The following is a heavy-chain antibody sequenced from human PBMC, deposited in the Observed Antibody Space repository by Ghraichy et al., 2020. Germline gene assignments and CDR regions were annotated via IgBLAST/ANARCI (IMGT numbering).Heavy chain of an antibody. Sequence: GGSLRLSCAASGFTVSSYFMSWVRQAPRKGLEWVSVIYTGGGAYYADSVQGRFTISRDNSKNTLSLQMNSLRAEDTAVYYCARGATGRAFDSWGQGTLVTVSS. V-gene: IGHV3-53*01. J-gene: IGHJ4*02. CDR3: ARGATGRAFDS. CDR1: GFTVSSYF. D-gene: IGHD5-12*01. CDR2: IYTGGGA.